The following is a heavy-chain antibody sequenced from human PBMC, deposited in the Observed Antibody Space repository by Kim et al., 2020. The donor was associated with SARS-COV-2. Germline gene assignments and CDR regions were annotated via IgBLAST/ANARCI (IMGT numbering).Heavy chain of an antibody. J-gene: IGHJ3*02. D-gene: IGHD3-10*01. Sequence: ASVKVSCQASGYTFTGYYMHWVRQAPGQGLEWMGRINPNSGGTNYAQKFQGRVTMTRDTSISTAYMELSMLRSDDTVVYYCARAGGVLLWFGELDAFDIWGQGTMVSVSS. CDR1: GYTFTGYY. CDR2: INPNSGGT. CDR3: ARAGGVLLWFGELDAFDI. V-gene: IGHV1-2*05.